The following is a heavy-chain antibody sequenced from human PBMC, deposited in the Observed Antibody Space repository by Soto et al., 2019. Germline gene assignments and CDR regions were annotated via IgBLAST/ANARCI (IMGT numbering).Heavy chain of an antibody. V-gene: IGHV3-23*01. CDR1: GFTFSDYG. Sequence: HPGGCMRLSCAASGFTFSDYGINWVRQAPRKGLEWVSGISGSGTVRHYADFVKGRLTISTDNPKNTQYRQMSSLRTEDTAMYVYAIVDTTIAVTAADAFDIWGQGTMVTVSS. CDR2: ISGSGTVR. D-gene: IGHD6-19*01. J-gene: IGHJ3*02. CDR3: AIVDTTIAVTAADAFDI.